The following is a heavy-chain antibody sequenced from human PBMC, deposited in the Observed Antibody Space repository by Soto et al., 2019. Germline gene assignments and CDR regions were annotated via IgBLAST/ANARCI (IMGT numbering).Heavy chain of an antibody. CDR1: GYTFTGYY. CDR3: ARSYSNHYSNYVTLDY. CDR2: INPNSGGT. V-gene: IGHV1-2*04. D-gene: IGHD4-4*01. J-gene: IGHJ4*02. Sequence: ASVKVSCKASGYTFTGYYMHWVRQAPGQGLEWMGWINPNSGGTNYAQKFQGWVTMTRDTSISTAYMELSRLRSDDTAVYYCARSYSNHYSNYVTLDYWGQGTLVTVSS.